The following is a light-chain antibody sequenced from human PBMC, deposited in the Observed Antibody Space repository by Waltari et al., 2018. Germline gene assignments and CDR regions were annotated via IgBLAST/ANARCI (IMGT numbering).Light chain of an antibody. J-gene: IGKJ2*01. CDR3: QQYYTTPYT. Sequence: DIVMTQSPLSLPVTPGEPASISCRSSQSLLHSNGYNYLDWYLQKPGQSPQLLIYLGSNRASGVPDRFSGSGSGTDFTLTISSLQAEDVAVYYCQQYYTTPYTFGQGTNLEIK. CDR2: LGS. V-gene: IGKV2-28*01. CDR1: QSLLHSNGYNY.